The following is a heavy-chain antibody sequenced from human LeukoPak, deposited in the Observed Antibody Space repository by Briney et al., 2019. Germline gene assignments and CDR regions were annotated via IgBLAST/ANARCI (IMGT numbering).Heavy chain of an antibody. J-gene: IGHJ4*02. V-gene: IGHV3-23*01. CDR2: VSGSGDTT. D-gene: IGHD2-8*01. Sequence: PGGSLRLSCAASRFTFSSYAATWVRQAPGKGLEWVSVVSGSGDTTYYADSVKGRFTISRDNSKNTLYLQMNSLRAEDTAVYYCVREVYAFDYWGQGTLVTVSS. CDR1: RFTFSSYA. CDR3: VREVYAFDY.